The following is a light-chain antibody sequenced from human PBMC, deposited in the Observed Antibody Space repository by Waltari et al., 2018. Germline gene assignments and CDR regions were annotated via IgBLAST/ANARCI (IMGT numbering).Light chain of an antibody. V-gene: IGKV3-20*01. J-gene: IGKJ1*01. CDR2: GAS. CDR1: QSAGRP. CDR3: QHYVRLPVT. Sequence: DIVLTQSPGTLSLSPGERATLSCWASQSAGRPLAGYQQKRGQAPRILIYGASTRATGIPDRFSGSGSGTDFSLTISRLEPEDFAVYYCQHYVRLPVTFGQGTKVEIK.